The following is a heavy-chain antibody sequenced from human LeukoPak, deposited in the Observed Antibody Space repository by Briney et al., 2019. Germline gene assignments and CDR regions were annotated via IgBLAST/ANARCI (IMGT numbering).Heavy chain of an antibody. D-gene: IGHD5-24*01. CDR2: ISYDGSNK. Sequence: GGSLRLSCVASGFTFSSYGMHWVRQAPGEGLEWVAVISYDGSNKYYADSVKGRFTISRDNSKNTLYLQMNSLRAEDTAVYYCAKVGGDGYNFDYWGQGTLVTVSS. V-gene: IGHV3-30*18. CDR1: GFTFSSYG. CDR3: AKVGGDGYNFDY. J-gene: IGHJ4*02.